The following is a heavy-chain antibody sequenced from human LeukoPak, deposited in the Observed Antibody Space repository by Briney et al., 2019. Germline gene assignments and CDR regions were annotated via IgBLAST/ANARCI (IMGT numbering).Heavy chain of an antibody. D-gene: IGHD6-19*01. CDR2: ISSSSSYT. J-gene: IGHJ3*02. V-gene: IGHV3-11*06. CDR1: GFTFSDYY. Sequence: GGSLRLSCAASGFTFSDYYMSWIRQAPGKGLEWVSYISSSSSYTNYADSVKGRFTISRDNAKNSLYLQMNSLRAEDTAVYYCARVAGRKTDAFDIWGQGTMVTVSS. CDR3: ARVAGRKTDAFDI.